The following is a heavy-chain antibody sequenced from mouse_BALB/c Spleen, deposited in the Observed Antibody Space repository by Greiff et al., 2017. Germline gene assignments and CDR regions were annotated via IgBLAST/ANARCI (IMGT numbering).Heavy chain of an antibody. J-gene: IGHJ4*01. V-gene: IGHV5-9-4*01. D-gene: IGHD1-1*01. CDR2: ISSGGSYT. Sequence: DVKLVESGGGLVKPGGSLKLSCAASGFTFSSYAMPWVRQSPEKRLEWVAEISSGGSYTYYPDTVTGRFTISRDNAKNTLYLEMSSLRSEDTAMYYCARGITTYGAMDYWGQGTSVTVSS. CDR1: GFTFSSYA. CDR3: ARGITTYGAMDY.